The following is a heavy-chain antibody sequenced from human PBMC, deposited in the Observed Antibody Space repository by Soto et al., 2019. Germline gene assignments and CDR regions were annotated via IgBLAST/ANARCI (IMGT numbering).Heavy chain of an antibody. V-gene: IGHV4-59*12. CDR2: VSNTATT. CDR3: ASTYYTGSSGPFDY. Sequence: SETLSLTCTVSGASIINYYWAWIRQSPGGGLECIGYVSNTATTTYNPSLKNRVTISVDTSKNQFYLKLRSVTAADTAVYYCASTYYTGSSGPFDYWGQGTLVTVSS. D-gene: IGHD3-22*01. CDR1: GASIINYY. J-gene: IGHJ4*02.